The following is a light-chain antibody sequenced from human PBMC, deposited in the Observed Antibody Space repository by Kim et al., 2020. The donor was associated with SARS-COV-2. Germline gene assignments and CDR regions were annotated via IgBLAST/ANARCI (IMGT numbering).Light chain of an antibody. Sequence: SAAVEDRVTITCRASQGISSYLAWYQQKPGKAPNLLIYAASTLQSGVPSRFSGSGSGTDFTLSISSLQPEDFATYYCQQLNSNPPLFGQGTKLEI. CDR3: QQLNSNPPL. V-gene: IGKV1-9*01. J-gene: IGKJ2*01. CDR1: QGISSY. CDR2: AAS.